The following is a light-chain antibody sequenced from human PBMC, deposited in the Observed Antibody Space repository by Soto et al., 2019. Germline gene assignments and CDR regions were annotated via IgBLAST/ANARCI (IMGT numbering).Light chain of an antibody. J-gene: IGKJ4*01. CDR1: QAVPNN. CDR2: EES. Sequence: DIQMTQSPSFRSASVGDRVTITCRPSQAVPNNMAWYQQKPGKPPKLLIYEESTLHSGVPSRFSGRKSGTQFTLTIDSLQPEDFATYYCQQVKTYPRTFGGGTKVDIK. CDR3: QQVKTYPRT. V-gene: IGKV1-9*01.